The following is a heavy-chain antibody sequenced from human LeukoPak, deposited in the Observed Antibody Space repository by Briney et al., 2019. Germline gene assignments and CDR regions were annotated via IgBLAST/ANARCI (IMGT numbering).Heavy chain of an antibody. J-gene: IGHJ4*02. D-gene: IGHD3-22*01. CDR3: AREVAYDSSGHQGDY. CDR1: GFTFSSYS. Sequence: GGSLRLSCAASGFTFSSYSMNWVRQAPGKGLEWVSSISSSSSYIYYADSVKGRFTISRDNAKNSLYLQMNSLRAEDTAVYYCAREVAYDSSGHQGDYWGQGTLVTVSS. V-gene: IGHV3-21*01. CDR2: ISSSSSYI.